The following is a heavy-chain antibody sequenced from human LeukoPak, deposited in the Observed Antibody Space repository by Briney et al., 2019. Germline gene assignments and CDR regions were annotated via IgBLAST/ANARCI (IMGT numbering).Heavy chain of an antibody. CDR3: AKRWAEGELVPAADY. Sequence: GGSLRLSCAASGFTFSSYAMSWVRQAPGKGLEWVSVISGSWSSTYYADSVKRRFTISRDNSKNTLYLQMNSLRAEDTAVYYCAKRWAEGELVPAADYWGQRTLVTVSS. CDR1: GFTFSSYA. J-gene: IGHJ4*02. V-gene: IGHV3-23*01. D-gene: IGHD1-26*01. CDR2: ISGSWSST.